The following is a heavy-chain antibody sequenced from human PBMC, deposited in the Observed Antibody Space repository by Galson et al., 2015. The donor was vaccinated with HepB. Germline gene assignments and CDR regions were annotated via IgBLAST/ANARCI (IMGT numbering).Heavy chain of an antibody. CDR1: GFTFSSYS. CDR3: ARDRAVPAAVYYFDY. J-gene: IGHJ4*02. Sequence: SLRLSCAASGFTFSSYSMNWVRQAPGKGLEWVSYISSSSTTIYYADSVKGRFTISRDNAKKSLYLQMNSLRDEDTAVYYCARDRAVPAAVYYFDYWGQETLVTVSS. V-gene: IGHV3-48*02. D-gene: IGHD2-2*01. CDR2: ISSSSTTI.